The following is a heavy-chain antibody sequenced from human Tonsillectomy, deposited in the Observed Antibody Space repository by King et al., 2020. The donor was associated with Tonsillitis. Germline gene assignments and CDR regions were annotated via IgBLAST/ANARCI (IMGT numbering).Heavy chain of an antibody. CDR2: IYWTDDK. D-gene: IGHD1-1*01. CDR3: AHHPILSYNFFDW. CDR1: GFSLSTSGVC. V-gene: IGHV2-5*01. Sequence: FTLKESGPTLVKPTQTLTLTCTFSGFSLSTSGVCVGWIRQPPGKALEWLALIYWTDDKHYSPSLKNRLTITKDNSKNTLVLTMNNMDPVDTATYYCAHHPILSYNFFDWWGQGTLVTVSS. J-gene: IGHJ4*02.